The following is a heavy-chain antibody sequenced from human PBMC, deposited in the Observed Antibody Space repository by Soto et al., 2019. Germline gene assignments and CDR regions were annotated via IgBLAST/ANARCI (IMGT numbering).Heavy chain of an antibody. CDR3: ARDGPIYGDYVGY. Sequence: GGSLRLSCAASGFTVSSNYMSWVRQAPGKGLEWVSVIYSGGSTYYADSVKGRFTISRDNSKNTLYLQMNSLRAEDTAVYYCARDGPIYGDYVGYWGQGTLVTVSS. D-gene: IGHD4-17*01. CDR2: IYSGGST. V-gene: IGHV3-66*01. CDR1: GFTVSSNY. J-gene: IGHJ4*02.